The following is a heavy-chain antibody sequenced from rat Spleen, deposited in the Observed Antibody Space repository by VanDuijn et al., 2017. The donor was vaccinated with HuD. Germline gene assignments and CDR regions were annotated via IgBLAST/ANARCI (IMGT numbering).Heavy chain of an antibody. CDR2: ISPTGGST. J-gene: IGHJ2*01. D-gene: IGHD1-9*01. V-gene: IGHV5-19*01. CDR1: GFTFNNYG. Sequence: EVQLVESDGGLVQPGRSLKLSCAASGFTFNNYGMHWIRQAPTKGLEWVTSISPTGGSTFYRDSVKGRFTVSRDNAKSTLYLQMDSLRSEDTATYYCARYTYYGYNYYFDYWGQGVMVTVSS. CDR3: ARYTYYGYNYYFDY.